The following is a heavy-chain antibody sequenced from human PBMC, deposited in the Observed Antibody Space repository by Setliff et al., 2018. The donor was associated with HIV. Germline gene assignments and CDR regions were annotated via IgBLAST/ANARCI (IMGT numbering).Heavy chain of an antibody. CDR1: GGSISSGGYY. CDR3: AKAAPYYDYVWGSYRHFDY. D-gene: IGHD3-16*02. V-gene: IGHV4-31*03. J-gene: IGHJ4*02. CDR2: IYYSGST. Sequence: TLSLTCTVSGGSISSGGYYWSWIRQHPGKGLEWIGYIYYSGSTYYNPSLKSRVTISVDTSKNQFSLKLSSVTAADTDVYYCAKAAPYYDYVWGSYRHFDYWGQGTLVTVSS.